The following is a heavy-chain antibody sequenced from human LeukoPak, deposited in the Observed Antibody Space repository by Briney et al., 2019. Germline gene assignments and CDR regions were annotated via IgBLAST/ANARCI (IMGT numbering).Heavy chain of an antibody. D-gene: IGHD3-10*01. V-gene: IGHV3-30-3*01. CDR2: ISYDGSNK. Sequence: GGSLRLSCAASRFTFSSDAMHWVRQAPGKGLEWVAVISYDGSNKYYADSVKGRFTISRDNSKNTLYLQMNSLRAEDTAVYYCARDPTEGVLDYWGQGTLVTVSS. J-gene: IGHJ4*02. CDR3: ARDPTEGVLDY. CDR1: RFTFSSDA.